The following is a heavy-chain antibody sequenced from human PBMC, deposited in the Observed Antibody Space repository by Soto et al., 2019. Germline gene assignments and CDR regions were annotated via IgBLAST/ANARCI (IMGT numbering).Heavy chain of an antibody. CDR1: GYTFTGYY. CDR3: ARDEKAVVVAATTKNWFDP. CDR2: INPNSGGT. Sequence: ASVKVSCKASGYTFTGYYMHWGRQAPGEGREWMGWINPNSGGTNYAQKFQGRVTMTRDTTISTVYMELSRLRSDDTAVYYCARDEKAVVVAATTKNWFDPWGQGTLVTVSS. D-gene: IGHD2-15*01. J-gene: IGHJ5*02. V-gene: IGHV1-2*02.